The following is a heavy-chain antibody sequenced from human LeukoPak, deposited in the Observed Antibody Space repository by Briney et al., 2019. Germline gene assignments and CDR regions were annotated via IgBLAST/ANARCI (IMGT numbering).Heavy chain of an antibody. J-gene: IGHJ4*02. V-gene: IGHV4-59*01. Sequence: SETLSLTCTVSGGSISSYYWSWIRQPPGKGLEWIGYIYYSGSTNYNPSLKSRVTISVDTSKNQFSLKLSSVTAADTAVYYCARATTRGYYFDYWGQGTPVTVSS. CDR1: GGSISSYY. CDR3: ARATTRGYYFDY. CDR2: IYYSGST. D-gene: IGHD4-17*01.